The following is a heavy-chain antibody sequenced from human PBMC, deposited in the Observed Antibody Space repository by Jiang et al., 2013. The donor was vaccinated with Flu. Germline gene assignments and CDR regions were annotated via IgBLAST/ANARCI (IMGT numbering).Heavy chain of an antibody. CDR3: AKEYCSGGSCQTLRDRVDY. Sequence: RLSCAASGFTFSSYAMSWVRQAPGKGLEWVSAISGSGGSTYYADSVKGRFTISRDNSKNTLYLQMNSLRAEDTAVYYCAKEYCSGGSCQTLRDRVDYWGQGTLVTVSS. J-gene: IGHJ4*02. V-gene: IGHV3-23*01. CDR1: GFTFSSYA. CDR2: ISGSGGST. D-gene: IGHD2-15*01.